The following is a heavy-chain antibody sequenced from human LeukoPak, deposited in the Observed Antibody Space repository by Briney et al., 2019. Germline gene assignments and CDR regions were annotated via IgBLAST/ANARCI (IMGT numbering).Heavy chain of an antibody. D-gene: IGHD2-15*01. CDR1: GFTFSSYW. CDR2: SKSDGSST. Sequence: GGSLSLSCAASGFTFSSYWIHWVRQAPGKGLVWVSRSKSDGSSTSYEEPVNGRFSHSRDHAKNTLYLQMNSLKAEDTAGDYCAVVVVAATAFDIWGQGRKVTVCS. J-gene: IGHJ3*02. V-gene: IGHV3-74*01. CDR3: AVVVVAATAFDI.